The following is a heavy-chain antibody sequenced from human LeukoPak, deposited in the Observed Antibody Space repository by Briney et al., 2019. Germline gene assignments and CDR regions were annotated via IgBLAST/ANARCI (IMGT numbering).Heavy chain of an antibody. V-gene: IGHV3-48*01. Sequence: PGGSLRLSCAASGFTFSSYSMNWVRQAPGKGLKWVSYISSSSSTIYYADSVKGRFTISRDNAKNSLYLQMNSLRAEDTAVYYCARDGPPSYYYDSSGYYGMWDWGQGTLVTVSS. CDR2: ISSSSSTI. CDR1: GFTFSSYS. CDR3: ARDGPPSYYYDSSGYYGMWD. D-gene: IGHD3-22*01. J-gene: IGHJ4*02.